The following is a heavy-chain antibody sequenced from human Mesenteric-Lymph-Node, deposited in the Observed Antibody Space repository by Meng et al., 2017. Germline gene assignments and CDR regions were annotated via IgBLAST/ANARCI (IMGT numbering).Heavy chain of an antibody. V-gene: IGHV3-23*01. CDR2: ISGSGGST. D-gene: IGHD1-26*01. J-gene: IGHJ4*02. CDR3: AKPRGSYYRTYFDY. Sequence: GESLKISCAASGFTFSSYAMSWVRQAPGKGLEWVSAISGSGGSTYYADSVKGRFTISRDNSKNTLYLQMNSLRAEDTAVYYCAKPRGSYYRTYFDYWGQGTLVTVSS. CDR1: GFTFSSYA.